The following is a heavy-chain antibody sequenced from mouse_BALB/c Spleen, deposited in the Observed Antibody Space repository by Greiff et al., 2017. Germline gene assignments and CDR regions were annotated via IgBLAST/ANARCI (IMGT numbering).Heavy chain of an antibody. D-gene: IGHD1-1*01. J-gene: IGHJ4*01. CDR3: ARGGTVYYYAMDY. CDR2: ISSGGSYT. CDR1: GFTFSSYG. Sequence: EVMLVESGGDLVKPGGSLKLSCAASGFTFSSYGMSWVRQTPDKRLEWVATISSGGSYTYYPDSVKGRFTISRDNAKNALYLQMSSLKSEDTAMYYCARGGTVYYYAMDYWGQGTSVTVSS. V-gene: IGHV5-6*01.